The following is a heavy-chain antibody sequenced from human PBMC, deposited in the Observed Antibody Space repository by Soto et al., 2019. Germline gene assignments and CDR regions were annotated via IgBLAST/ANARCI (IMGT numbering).Heavy chain of an antibody. D-gene: IGHD6-19*01. J-gene: IGHJ4*02. CDR2: ISASALST. CDR3: TRDLARIWLESAH. Sequence: GGSLRLSCVASGFTFSDYTMAWIRQAPGRGLEWVSSISASALSTYFADSVVGRFTVSRDNSNSTLFLQMNSLRAEDTAVYYCTRDLARIWLESAHWCQGARVAVS. V-gene: IGHV3-23*01. CDR1: GFTFSDYT.